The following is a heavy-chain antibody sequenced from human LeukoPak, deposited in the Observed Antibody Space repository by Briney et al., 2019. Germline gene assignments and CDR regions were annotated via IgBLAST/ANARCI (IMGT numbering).Heavy chain of an antibody. Sequence: GGSLRLSCAASGFTVSSNYMSWVRQAPGKGLEWVSVIYSGGSTYYADSVEGRFTISRDNSKNTLYLQMNSLRAEDTAVYYCAREGSGGPFDYWGQGTLVTVSS. J-gene: IGHJ4*02. CDR1: GFTVSSNY. D-gene: IGHD2-15*01. V-gene: IGHV3-53*01. CDR3: AREGSGGPFDY. CDR2: IYSGGST.